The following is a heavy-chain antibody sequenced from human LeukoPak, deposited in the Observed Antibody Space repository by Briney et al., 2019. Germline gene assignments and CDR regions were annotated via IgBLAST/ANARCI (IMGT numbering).Heavy chain of an antibody. Sequence: SETLSLTCTVSGGSISSYYWSWIREPPGMGLEWIGYIYYSGSTNYNPSLKSRVTISVDSSKNQFSLKLSSVTAADTAVYYCARTTEGGYTYDYFYYYYMDVWGKGTKVTISS. V-gene: IGHV4-59*01. D-gene: IGHD5-18*01. CDR1: GGSISSYY. CDR2: IYYSGST. J-gene: IGHJ6*03. CDR3: ARTTEGGYTYDYFYYYYMDV.